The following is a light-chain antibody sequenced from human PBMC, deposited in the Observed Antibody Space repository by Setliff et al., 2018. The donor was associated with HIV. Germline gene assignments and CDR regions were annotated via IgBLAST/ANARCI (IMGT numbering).Light chain of an antibody. Sequence: SYALTQPPSVSVAPGQAARISCESSRVGSKSVHWYQQKAGQAPVLVVSDDSDRPSGIPERFSGSKSGNTASLTISGLQAEDEATYFCSSYTGSDTFDVFGTGTKVTVL. CDR1: RVGSKS. J-gene: IGLJ1*01. CDR2: DDS. V-gene: IGLV3-21*02. CDR3: SSYTGSDTFDV.